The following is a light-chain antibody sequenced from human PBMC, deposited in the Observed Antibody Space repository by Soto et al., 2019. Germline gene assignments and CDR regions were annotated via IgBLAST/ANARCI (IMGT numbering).Light chain of an antibody. CDR2: GAS. Sequence: EIVLTPSPGTLSLSPGERAPLSCRASQSVNRRYLAWYQQKPGQAPRLLIYGASSRATGIPDRFSGTGSGTDFALIINRLEPEDFAVYYCQQYGSSPYTFGLGTKVDIK. J-gene: IGKJ2*01. V-gene: IGKV3-20*01. CDR1: QSVNRRY. CDR3: QQYGSSPYT.